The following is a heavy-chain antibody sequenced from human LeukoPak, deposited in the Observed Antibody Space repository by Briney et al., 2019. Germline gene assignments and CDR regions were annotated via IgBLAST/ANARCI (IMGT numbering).Heavy chain of an antibody. J-gene: IGHJ4*02. D-gene: IGHD3-22*01. CDR1: GFTFSNYT. CDR3: ARDPPGGSSGYYYFFDY. V-gene: IGHV3-21*01. Sequence: KPGGSLRLSCAASGFTFSNYTINWVRQAPGKGLEWGSSISSSSYIYYADSVKGRFTISRDNAKNSLYLQMNSLRAEDTAVYYCARDPPGGSSGYYYFFDYWGQGTLVTVSS. CDR2: ISSSSYI.